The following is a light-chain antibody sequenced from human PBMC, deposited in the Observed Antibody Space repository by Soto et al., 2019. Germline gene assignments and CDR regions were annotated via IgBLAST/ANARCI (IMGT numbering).Light chain of an antibody. CDR2: GAS. Sequence: EIVMTQSPATLSVSPGEGATLSCRASQNIRTKLAWYQQKPGQAPRLLISGASTRATGIPVRFSGSGSGTEFALTISSVQPEDFATYRCQQANSFPITFGQGTRLEIK. CDR1: QNIRTK. CDR3: QQANSFPIT. J-gene: IGKJ5*01. V-gene: IGKV3-15*01.